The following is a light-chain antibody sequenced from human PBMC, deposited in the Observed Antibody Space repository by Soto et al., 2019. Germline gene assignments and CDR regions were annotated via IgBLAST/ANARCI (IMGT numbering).Light chain of an antibody. Sequence: EIVLTQSPGTLSLSPGERATLSCRASQSVSSSYLAWYQQKPGQAPRLLIYGASSRSTGIPDRFSGSGSGTDFTITISRLEPEDFAVYYCQQYGSSHTFGQGTKLEI. V-gene: IGKV3-20*01. CDR1: QSVSSSY. CDR3: QQYGSSHT. J-gene: IGKJ2*01. CDR2: GAS.